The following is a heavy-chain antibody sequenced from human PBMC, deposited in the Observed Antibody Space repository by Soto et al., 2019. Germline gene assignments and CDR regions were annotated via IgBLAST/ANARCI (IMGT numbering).Heavy chain of an antibody. Sequence: EVQLVESGGGLVQPGGSLRLSCAASGFTVSSNYMSWVRQAPGKGLEWVSVIYSGGSTYYADSVKGRFTISRDNSKNTLYLQMNSLRAEDTAVYYCARDKGYRSGWYPLWGQGTLVTVSS. CDR1: GFTVSSNY. D-gene: IGHD6-19*01. V-gene: IGHV3-66*01. CDR2: IYSGGST. CDR3: ARDKGYRSGWYPL. J-gene: IGHJ4*02.